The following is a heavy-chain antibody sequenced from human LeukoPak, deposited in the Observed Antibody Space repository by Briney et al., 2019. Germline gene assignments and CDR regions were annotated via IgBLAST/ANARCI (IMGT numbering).Heavy chain of an antibody. CDR1: GVSISTYS. V-gene: IGHV4-59*08. CDR3: ARGPAVTGTNDY. CDR2: ISQSGTT. Sequence: SETLSLTCIVSGVSISTYSWNWIRQSPGKGLEWIGYISQSGTTSYNSSLKSRVTISVDTSKNQFSLKLSSVTAADTAVYYCARGPAVTGTNDYWGQGTLVTVSS. J-gene: IGHJ4*02. D-gene: IGHD6-19*01.